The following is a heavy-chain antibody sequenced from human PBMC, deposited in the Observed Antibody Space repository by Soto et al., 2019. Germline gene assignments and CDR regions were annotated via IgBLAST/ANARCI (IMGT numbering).Heavy chain of an antibody. CDR2: IDWDDDK. Sequence: SGPTLVNPTQTLTLTCTFSGFSLSTSGMCVSWIRQPPGKALEWLARIDWDDDKYYSTSLKTRLTISKDTSKNQVVLTMTNMDPVDTATYYCARIRFNWKLSDAFDIWGQGTMVTVSS. D-gene: IGHD1-20*01. V-gene: IGHV2-70*11. CDR1: GFSLSTSGMC. CDR3: ARIRFNWKLSDAFDI. J-gene: IGHJ3*02.